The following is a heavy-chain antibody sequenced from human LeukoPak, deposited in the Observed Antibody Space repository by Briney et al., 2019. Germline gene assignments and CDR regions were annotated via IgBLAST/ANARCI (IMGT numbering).Heavy chain of an antibody. V-gene: IGHV3-30-3*01. Sequence: GRSLRLSCAASGFTFSSYAMHWVRQAPGKGLEWVAVISYDGSNKYYADSVKGRFTISRDNSKNTLYLQMNSLRAEDTALYYCAKDRDDFWSGPTGGMDVWGQGTTVTVSS. CDR1: GFTFSSYA. CDR3: AKDRDDFWSGPTGGMDV. CDR2: ISYDGSNK. D-gene: IGHD3-3*01. J-gene: IGHJ6*02.